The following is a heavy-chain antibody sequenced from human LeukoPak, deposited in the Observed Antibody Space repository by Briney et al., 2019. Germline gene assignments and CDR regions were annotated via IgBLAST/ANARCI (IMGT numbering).Heavy chain of an antibody. CDR1: GGSISSYY. D-gene: IGHD3-9*01. V-gene: IGHV4-4*07. J-gene: IGHJ4*02. Sequence: SETLSLTCTVSGGSISSYYWSWIRQPAGKGLEWIGRIYTSGSTNYNPSLKSRVTMSVDTSKNQFSLKLSSVTAADTAVYYCARGRGVTGYYPPTLDYWGQGTLVTVSS. CDR2: IYTSGST. CDR3: ARGRGVTGYYPPTLDY.